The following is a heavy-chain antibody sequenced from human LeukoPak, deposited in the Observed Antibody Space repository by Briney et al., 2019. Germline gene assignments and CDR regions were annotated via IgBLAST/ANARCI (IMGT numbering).Heavy chain of an antibody. CDR1: GFTFSSYG. V-gene: IGHV3-30*03. Sequence: GGSLRLSCAASGFTFSSYGMHWVRQAPGKGLEWVAVISYDGSNKYYADSVKGRFTISRDNSKNTLYLQMNSLRAEDTAVYYCARVTYYYDSSGYYFMGNYYYYYYMDVWGKGTTVTISS. CDR2: ISYDGSNK. J-gene: IGHJ6*03. CDR3: ARVTYYYDSSGYYFMGNYYYYYYMDV. D-gene: IGHD3-22*01.